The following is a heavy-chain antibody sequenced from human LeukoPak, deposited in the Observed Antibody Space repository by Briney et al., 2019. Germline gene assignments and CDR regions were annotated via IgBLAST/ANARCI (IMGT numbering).Heavy chain of an antibody. V-gene: IGHV4-38-2*02. J-gene: IGHJ4*02. CDR3: VRHVSPGDQLVRSYFDN. CDR1: GYSISSGYY. Sequence: SETLSLTCTVSGYSISSGYYWGWIRQPPGKRQEWIGSFYHGGRTHYNPSLRSRVAVSVDTSENQFSLKLSSLTAADTALYYCVRHVSPGDQLVRSYFDNWGQGTLVTVSS. CDR2: FYHGGRT. D-gene: IGHD6-6*01.